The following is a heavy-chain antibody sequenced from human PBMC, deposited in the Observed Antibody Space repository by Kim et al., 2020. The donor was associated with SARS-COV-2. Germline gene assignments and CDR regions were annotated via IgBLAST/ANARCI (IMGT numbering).Heavy chain of an antibody. D-gene: IGHD3-10*01. CDR2: IYYRGST. J-gene: IGHJ4*02. Sequence: SETLSLTCIVSGDSISSSNYYWGWIRQPPGKGLEWIGSIYYRGSTYYNPSLKSRVTMSVDTSKNQFSLKLTSVTAADTAIYYCARRPYYNSGNYYFDYWGQGTLVTVSS. CDR3: ARRPYYNSGNYYFDY. V-gene: IGHV4-39*01. CDR1: GDSISSSNYY.